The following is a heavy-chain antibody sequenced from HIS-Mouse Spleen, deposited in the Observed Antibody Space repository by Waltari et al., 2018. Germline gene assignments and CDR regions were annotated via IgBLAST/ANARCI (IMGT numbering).Heavy chain of an antibody. CDR3: AREIPYSSSWYDWYFDL. CDR1: GGSIRIRSYS. Sequence: QLQLQESGPGLVKPSETLSLTCTVSGGSIRIRSYSWGWIRQPPGKGLEWIGSIYYSGSTYYNPSLKSRVTISVDTSKNQFSLKLSSVTAADTAVYYCAREIPYSSSWYDWYFDLWGRGTLVTVSS. D-gene: IGHD6-13*01. CDR2: IYYSGST. V-gene: IGHV4-39*07. J-gene: IGHJ2*01.